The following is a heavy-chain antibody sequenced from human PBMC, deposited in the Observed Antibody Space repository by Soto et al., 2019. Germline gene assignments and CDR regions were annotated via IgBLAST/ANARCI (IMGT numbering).Heavy chain of an antibody. V-gene: IGHV1-2*04. CDR1: GYTFTGYY. D-gene: IGHD6-19*01. J-gene: IGHJ4*02. Sequence: QVPLVQSGAEVTKPGASVKVSCKASGYTFTGYYMHWVRQAPGQGLEWMGGINPNSGGTNSAQKFKGCVPMTRDTSISTAYMELSRLRSDDTAVYYCARDGPNGWDAFDYWGQGTLVTVSS. CDR3: ARDGPNGWDAFDY. CDR2: INPNSGGT.